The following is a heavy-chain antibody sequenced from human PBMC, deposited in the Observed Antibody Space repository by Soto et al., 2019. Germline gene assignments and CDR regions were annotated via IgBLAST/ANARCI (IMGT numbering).Heavy chain of an antibody. V-gene: IGHV3-43*01. J-gene: IGHJ4*02. CDR1: GFTIDDYS. CDR2: ISWDGRST. Sequence: GGSLRLSCAVSGFTIDDYSMHWVRQAPGKGLEWVSLISWDGRSTYYADSVKGRFTVSRDNSKSSLYLQMNSLTTEDTAFYYCGKDAAVSYHTNLDYWGQGALVTVSS. CDR3: GKDAAVSYHTNLDY. D-gene: IGHD2-2*01.